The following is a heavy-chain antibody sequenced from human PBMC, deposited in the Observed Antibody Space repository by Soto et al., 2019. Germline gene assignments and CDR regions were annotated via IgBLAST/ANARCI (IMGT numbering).Heavy chain of an antibody. CDR3: ARDRGTVTTGPLDY. Sequence: GGSLRLSCAASGFTFSSYGMHGVRQAPGKGLEWVAVIWYDGSNKYYADSVKGRFTISRDNSKNTLYLQMNSLRAEDTAVYYCARDRGTVTTGPLDYWGQGTLVTVSS. J-gene: IGHJ4*02. CDR1: GFTFSSYG. D-gene: IGHD4-4*01. V-gene: IGHV3-33*01. CDR2: IWYDGSNK.